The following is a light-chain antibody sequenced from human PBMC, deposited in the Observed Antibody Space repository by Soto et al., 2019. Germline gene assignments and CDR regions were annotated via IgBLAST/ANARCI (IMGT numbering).Light chain of an antibody. CDR3: CSYAGSYTFV. CDR2: DVS. V-gene: IGLV2-11*01. J-gene: IGLJ1*01. Sequence: QSALTQPRSVSGSPGQSVTISCTGTSSDVGGYNYVSWYQQHPDKAPKLLIYDVSKRPSGVPDRLSGSKSDNTASLTISGLQAEDEADYYCCSYAGSYTFVFGTGTKVTVL. CDR1: SSDVGGYNY.